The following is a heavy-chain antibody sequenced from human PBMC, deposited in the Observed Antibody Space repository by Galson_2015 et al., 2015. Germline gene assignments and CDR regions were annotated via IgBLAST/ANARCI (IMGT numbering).Heavy chain of an antibody. Sequence: SLRLSCAASGFTFSSYAMSWVRQAPGKGLEWVSVISGSGGTTYYADSVKGRFTFSRDNSKNTLYLHMNSLRAEDTAVYYCAKDLFPVRGTYPPDYWGQGTLVTVSS. V-gene: IGHV3-23*01. CDR3: AKDLFPVRGTYPPDY. D-gene: IGHD3-16*02. CDR1: GFTFSSYA. CDR2: ISGSGGTT. J-gene: IGHJ4*02.